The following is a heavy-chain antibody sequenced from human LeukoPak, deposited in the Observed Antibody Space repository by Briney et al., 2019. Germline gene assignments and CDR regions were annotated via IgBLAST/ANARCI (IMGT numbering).Heavy chain of an antibody. CDR3: AKGPEHYYGSGSYVDY. V-gene: IGHV3-23*01. J-gene: IGHJ4*02. CDR2: ISGSGGST. D-gene: IGHD3-10*01. CDR1: GFTFSSYA. Sequence: GGSLRLSCAASGFTFSSYAMSWVRQAPGKGLEWVSAISGSGGSTYYADSVKGRFTISRDNSKNTLYLQMNSLRAEDTAVYYCAKGPEHYYGSGSYVDYWGQGTLVTVSS.